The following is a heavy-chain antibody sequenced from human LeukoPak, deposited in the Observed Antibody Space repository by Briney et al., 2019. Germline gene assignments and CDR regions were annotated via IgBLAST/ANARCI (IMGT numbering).Heavy chain of an antibody. V-gene: IGHV4-61*02. J-gene: IGHJ6*03. CDR2: IYTSGST. CDR1: GGSISSSSYY. Sequence: SETLSLTCTVSGGSISSSSYYWSWIRQPAGKGLEWIGRIYTSGSTNYNPSLKSRVTISVDTSKNQFSLKLSSVTAADTAVYYCARETPFWVVKGLGYYYYYYMDVWGKGTTVTISS. CDR3: ARETPFWVVKGLGYYYYYYMDV. D-gene: IGHD2-15*01.